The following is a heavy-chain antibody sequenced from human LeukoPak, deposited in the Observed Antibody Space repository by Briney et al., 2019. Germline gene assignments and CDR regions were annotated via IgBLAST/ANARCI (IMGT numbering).Heavy chain of an antibody. CDR3: ARTYYDILTGYNPYFDY. CDR2: IKQDGSEK. V-gene: IGHV3-7*01. D-gene: IGHD3-9*01. CDR1: EFTFSSYW. J-gene: IGHJ4*02. Sequence: GGSLRLSCTASEFTFSSYWMYWVRQAPGKGLEWVANIKQDGSEKYYVDSVKGRFTISRDNAKNFLYLQMNSLRAEDTAVYYCARTYYDILTGYNPYFDYWGQGILVTVSS.